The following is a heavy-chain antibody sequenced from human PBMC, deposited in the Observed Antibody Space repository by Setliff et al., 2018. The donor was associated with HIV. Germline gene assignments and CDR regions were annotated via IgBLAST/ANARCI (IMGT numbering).Heavy chain of an antibody. J-gene: IGHJ4*02. D-gene: IGHD4-17*01. CDR2: IHHTGHI. CDR3: ARFDVTPMTTRDY. CDR1: GGSFSGY. Sequence: PSETLSLTCAVYGGSFSGYWNWIRQPPGKGLEWIGEIHHTGHINYNPSFKSRVTMSLDMSTNQFSLKMASMTAADSAVYYCARFDVTPMTTRDYWGQGTQVTVSS. V-gene: IGHV4-34*01.